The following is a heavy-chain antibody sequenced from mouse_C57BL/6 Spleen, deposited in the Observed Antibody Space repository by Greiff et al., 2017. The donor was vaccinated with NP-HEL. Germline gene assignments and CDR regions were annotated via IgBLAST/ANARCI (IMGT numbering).Heavy chain of an antibody. CDR1: GFTFSSYA. V-gene: IGHV5-4*01. CDR3: ARDRGELRLRFAY. D-gene: IGHD3-2*02. Sequence: EVMLVESGGGLVKPGGSLKLSCAASGFTFSSYAMSWVRQTPEKRLEWVATISDGGSYTYYPDNVKGRFTISRDNAKNNLYLQMSRLKSEDTAMYYCARDRGELRLRFAYWGQGTLVTVSA. J-gene: IGHJ3*01. CDR2: ISDGGSYT.